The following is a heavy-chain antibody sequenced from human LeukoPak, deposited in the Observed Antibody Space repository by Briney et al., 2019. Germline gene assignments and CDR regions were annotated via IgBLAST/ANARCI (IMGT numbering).Heavy chain of an antibody. CDR2: IASDGSHT. CDR1: GFTFSNYF. D-gene: IGHD2-21*02. Sequence: QPGGSLRLSCAAPGFTFSNYFMHWVRQAPGKGLEWVADIASDGSHTFYVESVKGRFTISRDNSKNTLYLQMNSLGPEDTAVYFCARERQDTVIHSGAFDIWGQGTMVTVSS. V-gene: IGHV3-30-3*01. CDR3: ARERQDTVIHSGAFDI. J-gene: IGHJ3*02.